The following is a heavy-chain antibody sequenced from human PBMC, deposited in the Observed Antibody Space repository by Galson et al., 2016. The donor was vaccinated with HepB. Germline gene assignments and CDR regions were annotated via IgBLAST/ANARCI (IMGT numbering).Heavy chain of an antibody. CDR3: ARDRGDYNNYVNYLDS. Sequence: SLRLSCAASGFTFSSYSMNWVRQAPGKGLEWVSSISTSSSYMYYADSVKGRFTISRDNAKNSLYLQMNSLRAEDTAVYYCARDRGDYNNYVNYLDSWGQGTLVTVSS. J-gene: IGHJ4*02. CDR2: ISTSSSYM. CDR1: GFTFSSYS. V-gene: IGHV3-21*01. D-gene: IGHD4-11*01.